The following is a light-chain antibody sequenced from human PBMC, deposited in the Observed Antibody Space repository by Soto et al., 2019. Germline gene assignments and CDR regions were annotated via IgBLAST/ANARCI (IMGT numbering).Light chain of an antibody. CDR3: QQYGISQNT. CDR2: GAS. J-gene: IGKJ2*01. CDR1: QSVSSCY. Sequence: ETVMTQSPGTLSLSPGERATLSCRARQSVSSCYLAWYQQKPGQAPRLLIFGASNRATGIPDRFTGSGSGTDFTLTISRLEPEDFAVYYCQQYGISQNTFGQGTKLEIK. V-gene: IGKV3-20*01.